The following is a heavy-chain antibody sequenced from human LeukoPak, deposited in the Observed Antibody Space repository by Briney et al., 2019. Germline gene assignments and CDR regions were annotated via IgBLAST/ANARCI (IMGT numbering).Heavy chain of an antibody. J-gene: IGHJ4*02. CDR2: IKIKADGGTA. Sequence: PGGSLRLSCAASGFTSSNAWMSWVRQAPGKGLEWVGRIKIKADGGTADYAAPLKGRFTISRDDSKNTLYLQMNSLKTEDTAVYYCTTGVPNYDFWSGYLGGYWGQGTLVTVSS. CDR3: TTGVPNYDFWSGYLGGY. D-gene: IGHD3-3*01. V-gene: IGHV3-15*01. CDR1: GFTSSNAW.